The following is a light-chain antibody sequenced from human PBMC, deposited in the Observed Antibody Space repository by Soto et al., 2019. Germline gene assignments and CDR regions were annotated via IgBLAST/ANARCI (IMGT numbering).Light chain of an antibody. CDR1: QSVSSIY. CDR2: RAS. V-gene: IGKV3-20*01. CDR3: QQYGGSPPYT. Sequence: EIVLTQSPGTLSLSPGERATLSCRASQSVSSIYLAWYQQKPGQAPRLLIYRASSRATGIPDRFSGRASGTDFTLTISRLEPEDFAVYDCQQYGGSPPYTFGQGTKLEIK. J-gene: IGKJ2*01.